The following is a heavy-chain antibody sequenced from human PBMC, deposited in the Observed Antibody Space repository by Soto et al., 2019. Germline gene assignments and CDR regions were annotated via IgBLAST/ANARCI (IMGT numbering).Heavy chain of an antibody. CDR1: GFSLNTNGVG. CDR2: IYWDDDR. D-gene: IGHD7-27*01. V-gene: IGHV2-5*02. J-gene: IGHJ4*02. Sequence: QITLMESGPARVQPTQTLTLTCTFSGFSLNTNGVGVGWIRKTPGKALEWLAVIYWDDDRRYSPSLRSRLTTTTDAAKNEVVLTLTDMAPADTGTYFCAHRGYMYGNWDHGYFDYWGQGVRVTVSS. CDR3: AHRGYMYGNWDHGYFDY.